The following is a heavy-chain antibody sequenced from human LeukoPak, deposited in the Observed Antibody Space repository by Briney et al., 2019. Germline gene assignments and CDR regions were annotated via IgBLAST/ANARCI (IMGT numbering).Heavy chain of an antibody. D-gene: IGHD1-26*01. J-gene: IGHJ4*02. CDR3: ARKGGSGGASSYYFDY. Sequence: SETLSLTCAVYGGSFSGYYWSWIRQPPGKGLEWIGEINHSGSTNHNPSLKSRVTISVDTSKNQFSLKLSSVTAADTAVYYCARKGGSGGASSYYFDYWGQGTLVTVSS. CDR1: GGSFSGYY. CDR2: INHSGST. V-gene: IGHV4-34*01.